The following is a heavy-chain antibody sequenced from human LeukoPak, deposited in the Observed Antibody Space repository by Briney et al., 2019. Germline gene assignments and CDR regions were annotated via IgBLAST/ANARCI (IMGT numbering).Heavy chain of an antibody. D-gene: IGHD1-26*01. V-gene: IGHV3-30*04. CDR3: ARAPLPRLYYFDY. J-gene: IGHJ4*02. CDR2: ISYDGSNK. CDR1: GFTFSSYA. Sequence: PGGSLRLSCAASGFTFSSYAMHWVRQAPGKGLEWAAVISYDGSNKYYADSVKGRFTISRDNSKNTLYLQMNSLRAEDTAVYYCARAPLPRLYYFDYWGQGTLVTVSS.